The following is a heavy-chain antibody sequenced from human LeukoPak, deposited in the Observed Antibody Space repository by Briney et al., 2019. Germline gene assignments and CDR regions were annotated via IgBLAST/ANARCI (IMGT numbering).Heavy chain of an antibody. J-gene: IGHJ3*01. CDR2: IYADGYT. CDR3: ARDRRGEKDFDV. D-gene: IGHD3-10*01. Sequence: GGSLRLSCAASGISVSNDYVSWVRQAPGKGLEWVSAIYADGYTRDAASVKGRFSISRRNSKNTVYLQMDNLRPEDTAVYYCARDRRGEKDFDVWGPGTMVTVSS. CDR1: GISVSNDY. V-gene: IGHV3-53*04.